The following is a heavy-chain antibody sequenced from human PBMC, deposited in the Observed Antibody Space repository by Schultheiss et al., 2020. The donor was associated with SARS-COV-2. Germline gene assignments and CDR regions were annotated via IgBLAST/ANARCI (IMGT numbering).Heavy chain of an antibody. Sequence: GGSLRLSCAASGFTVSSNYMSWVRKAPGKGLERVSVIYSGCSAYYADYVKGRFTISRDNTKYTLYLQMNSLRAEDTDVYYCGTTRVLAATLHYYYGMDVWGQGTTVTVSS. V-gene: IGHV3-66*01. D-gene: IGHD2-15*01. J-gene: IGHJ6*02. CDR2: IYSGCSA. CDR3: GTTRVLAATLHYYYGMDV. CDR1: GFTVSSNY.